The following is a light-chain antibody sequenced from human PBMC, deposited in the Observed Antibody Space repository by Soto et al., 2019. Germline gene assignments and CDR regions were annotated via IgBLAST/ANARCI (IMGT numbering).Light chain of an antibody. CDR2: GAS. CDR1: QSVRTN. CDR3: QQYNNLWT. V-gene: IGKV3-15*01. J-gene: IGKJ1*01. Sequence: EIVMTQSPATLSVSPGERATLSCRASQSVRTNLAWYQQKPGQAPRPLIYGASTRATGIPARFSGGGSGTEFTLTASSVQSEDFAVYYCQQYNNLWTFGQGTKVEIK.